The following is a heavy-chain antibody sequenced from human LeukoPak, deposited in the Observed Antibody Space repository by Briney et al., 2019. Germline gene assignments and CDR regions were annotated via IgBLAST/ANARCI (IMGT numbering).Heavy chain of an antibody. D-gene: IGHD3-10*01. CDR1: GYTFTSYA. V-gene: IGHV7-4-1*02. CDR2: INTNTGNP. CDR3: ARGALKFGEPYYFDY. J-gene: IGHJ4*02. Sequence: VSVKVSCKASGYTFTSYAMNWVRQAPGQGLEWMGWINTNTGNPTYAQGFTGQFVFSLDTSVSTAYLQISSLKAEDTAVYYCARGALKFGEPYYFDYWGQGTLVTVSS.